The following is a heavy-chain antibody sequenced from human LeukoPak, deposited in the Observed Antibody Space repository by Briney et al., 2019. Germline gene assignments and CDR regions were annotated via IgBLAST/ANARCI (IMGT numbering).Heavy chain of an antibody. D-gene: IGHD3-3*01. CDR3: TRDQSTELRFLEWLPTFDY. Sequence: GGSLRLSCAASGFAFSTYTLNWVRQAPGKGLEWVGFIRSKAYGGTTEYAASVKGRFTISRDDSKSIAYLQMNSLKTEDTAVYYCTRDQSTELRFLEWLPTFDYWGQGTLVTVSS. J-gene: IGHJ4*02. CDR1: GFAFSTYT. V-gene: IGHV3-49*04. CDR2: IRSKAYGGTT.